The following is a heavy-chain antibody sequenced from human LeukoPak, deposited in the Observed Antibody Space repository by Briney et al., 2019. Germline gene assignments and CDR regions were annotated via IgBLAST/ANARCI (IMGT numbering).Heavy chain of an antibody. CDR1: GYTFTSYA. V-gene: IGHV1-3*01. Sequence: GASVKVSCKASGYTFTSYAMHWVRQAPGQRLEWMGWINAGNGNTKYSQKFQGRVTITRDTSASTAYMELSSLRSDDTAVYYCARDRTMVRGVIAAYWGQGTLVTVSS. CDR3: ARDRTMVRGVIAAY. CDR2: INAGNGNT. J-gene: IGHJ4*02. D-gene: IGHD3-10*01.